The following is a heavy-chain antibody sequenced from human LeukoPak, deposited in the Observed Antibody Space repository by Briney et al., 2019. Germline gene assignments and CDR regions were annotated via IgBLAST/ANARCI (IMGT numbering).Heavy chain of an antibody. Sequence: GGSLRLSCAASGFTFSSYGMHWVRQAPGKGLEWVAVIWYGGSNKYYADSVKGRFTISRDNSKNTLYLQMNSLRAEDTAVYYCAKDLGWGKSAFDIWGQGTMVTVSS. CDR1: GFTFSSYG. J-gene: IGHJ3*02. CDR2: IWYGGSNK. CDR3: AKDLGWGKSAFDI. V-gene: IGHV3-30*02. D-gene: IGHD7-27*01.